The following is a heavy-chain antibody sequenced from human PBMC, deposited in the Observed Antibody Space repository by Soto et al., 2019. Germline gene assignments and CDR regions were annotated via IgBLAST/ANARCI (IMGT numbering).Heavy chain of an antibody. CDR1: GFTFDDYT. V-gene: IGHV3-43*01. CDR2: ISWDGGST. Sequence: GGSLRLSCAASGFTFDDYTMHWVRQAPGKGLEWVSLISWDGGSTYYADSVKGRFTISRDNSKNSLYLQMNSLRTEDTALYYCAKGNYYDGGTAEYFQHWGQGTLVTVSS. D-gene: IGHD3-22*01. J-gene: IGHJ1*01. CDR3: AKGNYYDGGTAEYFQH.